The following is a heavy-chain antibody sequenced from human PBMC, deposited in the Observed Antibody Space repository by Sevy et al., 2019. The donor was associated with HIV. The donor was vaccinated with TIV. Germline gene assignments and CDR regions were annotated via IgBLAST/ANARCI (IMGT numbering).Heavy chain of an antibody. Sequence: GGSLRLSCAASGFTFSSYSMNWVRQAPGKGLEWVSSISSSSSYIYYADSVKGRFTISRDNAKNSLYLQMNSLRAEDTAVYYCAKERVVGEYYYYYGMDVWGQGTTVTVSS. V-gene: IGHV3-21*04. CDR1: GFTFSSYS. J-gene: IGHJ6*02. CDR3: AKERVVGEYYYYYGMDV. D-gene: IGHD1-26*01. CDR2: ISSSSSYI.